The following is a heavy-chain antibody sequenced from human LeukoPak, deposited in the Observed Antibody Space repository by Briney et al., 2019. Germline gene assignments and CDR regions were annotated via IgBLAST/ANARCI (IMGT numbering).Heavy chain of an antibody. CDR2: INPNSGGT. J-gene: IGHJ4*02. Sequence: VASVKVSCKASGYTFTDYYMHWVRQAPGQGLEWMGWINPNSGGTNYAQKFQGRVTMTRDTSISTAYMELSRLRSDDTAAYYCARITGTTFGFSDYWGQGTLVTVSS. CDR1: GYTFTDYY. D-gene: IGHD3-16*01. V-gene: IGHV1-2*02. CDR3: ARITGTTFGFSDY.